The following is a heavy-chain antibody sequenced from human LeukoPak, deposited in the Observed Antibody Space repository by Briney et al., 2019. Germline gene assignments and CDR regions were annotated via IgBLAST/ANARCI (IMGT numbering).Heavy chain of an antibody. D-gene: IGHD3-10*01. J-gene: IGHJ4*02. V-gene: IGHV3-48*03. CDR3: ARDYASDY. CDR2: ISRSGDTI. CDR1: GFXFSRYE. Sequence: GGSLRLSCAASGFXFSRYEMNWVRQAPGKGLEWVSYISRSGDTIYFADSVKGRFTTSRDNAKNSLYLQMSSLRAEDTAVYYCARDYASDYWGQGTLVTVSS.